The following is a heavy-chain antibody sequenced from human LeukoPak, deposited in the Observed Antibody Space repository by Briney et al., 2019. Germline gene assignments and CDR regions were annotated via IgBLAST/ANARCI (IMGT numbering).Heavy chain of an antibody. CDR3: AKGSKAVLFTRDHYMDV. J-gene: IGHJ6*03. CDR2: IRYDGSNR. CDR1: GFTFSSYG. V-gene: IGHV3-30*02. Sequence: GGSLRLSCAASGFTFSSYGMHWVRQAPGKGLEWVAFIRYDGSNRYYADSVKGRFTISRDNAKNSLYLQMNSLRAEDTAVYFCAKGSKAVLFTRDHYMDVWGKGTTVTISS. D-gene: IGHD6-19*01.